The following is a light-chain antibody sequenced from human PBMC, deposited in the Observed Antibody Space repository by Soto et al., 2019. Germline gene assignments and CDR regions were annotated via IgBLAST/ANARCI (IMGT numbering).Light chain of an antibody. CDR2: AAS. V-gene: IGKV1-9*01. CDR1: QGISSY. Sequence: DIQLTQSPSFLSASVGDRVTITCRASQGISSYLAWYQQKPGKAPKLLIYAASTLQSGVPSRFSGNGSGTDFTLTISSLQPEDFATFYCQQTHTYPVTFGGGTKVEIK. CDR3: QQTHTYPVT. J-gene: IGKJ4*01.